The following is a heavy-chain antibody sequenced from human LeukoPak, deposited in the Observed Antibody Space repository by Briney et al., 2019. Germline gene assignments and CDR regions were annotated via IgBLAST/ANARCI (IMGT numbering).Heavy chain of an antibody. V-gene: IGHV3-30*19. Sequence: GGSLRLSCAASGFTFSSYGMHWVRQAPGKGLEWVAVISYDGSNKYYADSVKGRFTISRDNSKNTLYLQMNSLRAEDTAVYYCARDPGQLLPLDYWGQGTLVTVSS. CDR2: ISYDGSNK. CDR3: ARDPGQLLPLDY. D-gene: IGHD2-2*01. CDR1: GFTFSSYG. J-gene: IGHJ4*02.